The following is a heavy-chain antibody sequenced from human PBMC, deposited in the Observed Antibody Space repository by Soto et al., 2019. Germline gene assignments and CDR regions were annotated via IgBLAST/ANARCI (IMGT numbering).Heavy chain of an antibody. CDR1: VSSIIGYY. J-gene: IGHJ5*02. CDR3: ARGVGGSGPNWFDP. D-gene: IGHD6-19*01. CDR2: IHYSGSA. V-gene: IGHV4-59*12. Sequence: SETVSLTCTFSVSSIIGYYWTCIRHSPERCLEWIGYIHYSGSASYNPSLNSRLTMSVDRSKSQFSMKLASVTAADTAVYYCARGVGGSGPNWFDPWGQGTLVIVSS.